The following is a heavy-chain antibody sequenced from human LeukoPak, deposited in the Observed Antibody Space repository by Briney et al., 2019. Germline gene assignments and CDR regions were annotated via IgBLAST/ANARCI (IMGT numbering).Heavy chain of an antibody. D-gene: IGHD2-15*01. CDR1: GGSISSHY. CDR3: GRDALVGYFSYYYMDV. J-gene: IGHJ6*03. Sequence: ETLSLTCTVSGGSISSHYWTWIRQSPVRGLEWIGDISNSGSTSYNPSLKSRVIISIDTSKNQFSLKLSSVTAADTAVYYCGRDALVGYFSYYYMDVWGKGTTVTVSS. CDR2: ISNSGST. V-gene: IGHV4-59*11.